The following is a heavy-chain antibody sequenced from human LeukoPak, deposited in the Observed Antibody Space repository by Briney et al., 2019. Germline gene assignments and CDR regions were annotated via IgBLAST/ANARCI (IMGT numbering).Heavy chain of an antibody. V-gene: IGHV4-61*02. CDR2: VHSGGST. CDR1: GGPISGANLY. D-gene: IGHD5-18*01. J-gene: IGHJ4*02. Sequence: PSETLSLTCTVSGGPISGANLYWTWIRQPAGKGLEWIGRVHSGGSTDFNPSLKSRVLISLDTSKNQFSLRLSSVTAADTAVYYCARGYTYGHGAMFDYWGQGTLVTVSP. CDR3: ARGYTYGHGAMFDY.